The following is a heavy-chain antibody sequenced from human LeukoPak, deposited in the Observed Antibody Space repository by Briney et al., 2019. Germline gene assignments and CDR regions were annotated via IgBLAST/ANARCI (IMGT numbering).Heavy chain of an antibody. V-gene: IGHV3-9*01. CDR3: ARSRTFNYYDSSGYYPYY. CDR1: GFTFDDYA. D-gene: IGHD3-22*01. J-gene: IGHJ4*02. CDR2: ISWNSGSI. Sequence: PGGSLRLSCAASGFTFDDYAMHWVRQAPGKGLEWVSGISWNSGSIGYADSVKGRFTISRDNAKNSLYLQMNSLRAEDTAVYYCARSRTFNYYDSSGYYPYYWGQGTLVTVSS.